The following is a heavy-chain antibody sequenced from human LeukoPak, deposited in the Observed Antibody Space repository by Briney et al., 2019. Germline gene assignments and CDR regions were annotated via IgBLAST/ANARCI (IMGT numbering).Heavy chain of an antibody. D-gene: IGHD3-3*01. V-gene: IGHV3-7*01. CDR1: GFTVSSNY. J-gene: IGHJ4*02. Sequence: PGGSLRLSCAASGFTVSSNYMSWVRQAPGKGLEWVANIKQDGSEKYYVDSVKGRFTISRDNAKNSLYLQMNSLRAEDTAVYYCARQGPKTIFGVVIISPYFDYWGQGTLVTVSS. CDR2: IKQDGSEK. CDR3: ARQGPKTIFGVVIISPYFDY.